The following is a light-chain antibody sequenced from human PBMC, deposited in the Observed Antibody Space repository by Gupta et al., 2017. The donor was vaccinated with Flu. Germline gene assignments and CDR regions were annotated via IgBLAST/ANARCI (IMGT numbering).Light chain of an antibody. CDR3: QVWDTSTDRLYV. CDR1: SIGSKS. J-gene: IGLJ1*01. V-gene: IGLV3-21*02. Sequence: SSVLTQPPSVSVAPGQTARITCGGNSIGSKSVHWYQQKPGQAPALVLYDYNDRPSGIPERFSGSNSGNTATLTISRVEAGEEADYYCQVWDTSTDRLYVFGTGTKVTVL. CDR2: DYN.